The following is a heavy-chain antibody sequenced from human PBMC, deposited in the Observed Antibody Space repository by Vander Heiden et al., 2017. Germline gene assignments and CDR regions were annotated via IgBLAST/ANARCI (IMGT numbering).Heavy chain of an antibody. Sequence: EVQLLESGGGLVQPGGSLRLSCAGSGFTFYKYVMTWVRQAPGKGLEWVSSIVGTGTTTYYADSVKGRFTISRDNSKNTVYLQMNSLRVEDTAVYFCAKTKHSSGYPYFDYWGPGAMVNVSS. CDR3: AKTKHSSGYPYFDY. D-gene: IGHD3-22*01. CDR1: GFTFYKYV. J-gene: IGHJ4*02. V-gene: IGHV3-23*01. CDR2: IVGTGTTT.